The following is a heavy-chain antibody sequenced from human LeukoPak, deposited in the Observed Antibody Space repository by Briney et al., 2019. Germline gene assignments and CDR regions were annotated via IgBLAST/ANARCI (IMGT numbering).Heavy chain of an antibody. Sequence: ASVKVSCKASGYTLTGYYLHWVRQAPGQGFEWVGWINPSDGGTNYAPKFQGRVTMTRDTSISTAFMDLSRLTSDDTAVYFCARSDKCTTCSIDYWGQGTLVIVSS. CDR3: ARSDKCTTCSIDY. D-gene: IGHD2-2*01. CDR2: INPSDGGT. V-gene: IGHV1-2*02. J-gene: IGHJ4*02. CDR1: GYTLTGYY.